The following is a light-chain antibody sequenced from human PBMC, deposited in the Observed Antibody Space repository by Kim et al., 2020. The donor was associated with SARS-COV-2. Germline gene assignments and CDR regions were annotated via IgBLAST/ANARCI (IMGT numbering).Light chain of an antibody. CDR1: QGIGTW. CDR3: QHYSRFPYT. Sequence: SASVGDRVTITRRASQGIGTWLAWYQQKPGKPPKLLIYRASSLETGVPSRFSGSGSGTGFTLTISSLQPDDFATYYCQHYSRFPYTFGQGTKLEI. CDR2: RAS. V-gene: IGKV1-5*03. J-gene: IGKJ2*01.